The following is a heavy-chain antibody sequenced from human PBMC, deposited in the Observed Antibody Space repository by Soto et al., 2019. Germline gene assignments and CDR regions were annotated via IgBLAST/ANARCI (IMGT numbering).Heavy chain of an antibody. CDR2: IKSKTAGGTT. D-gene: IGHD6-13*01. CDR1: GFTFSNAW. V-gene: IGHV3-15*01. J-gene: IGHJ3*02. CDR3: TTEYISSWYEGDAFDI. Sequence: EVQLVESGGGLVKPGGSLRLSCAASGFTFSNAWMSWVRQAPGKGLEWVGRIKSKTAGGTTDYAAPVKGRFTISRDDSNDTLYLQMNSLKTEDTAVYYCTTEYISSWYEGDAFDIWGQGTMVTVSS.